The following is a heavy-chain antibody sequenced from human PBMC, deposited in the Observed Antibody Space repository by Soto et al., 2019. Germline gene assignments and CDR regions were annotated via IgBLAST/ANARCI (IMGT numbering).Heavy chain of an antibody. D-gene: IGHD6-19*01. CDR2: ISYDGSNK. J-gene: IGHJ3*02. V-gene: IGHV3-30-3*01. CDR1: GFTFSSYA. CDR3: ARDFSSGWFDAFDI. Sequence: GGSLRLSCAASGFTFSSYAMHWVRQAPGKGLERVAVISYDGSNKYYADSVKGRFTISRDNSKNTLYLQMNSLRAEDTAVYYCARDFSSGWFDAFDIWGQGTMVTVSS.